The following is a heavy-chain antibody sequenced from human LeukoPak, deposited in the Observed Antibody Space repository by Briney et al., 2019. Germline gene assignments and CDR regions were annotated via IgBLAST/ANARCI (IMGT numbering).Heavy chain of an antibody. CDR2: IYHSGST. CDR3: ARDLHGGNSFTSDWYFDL. J-gene: IGHJ2*01. CDR1: GGSISISNSNW. Sequence: SETLSLTCAVSGGSISISNSNWWSRVRQPAGEGLEWIGEIYHSGSTNYNPSLKSRVTISVDKSKNQFSLKLSSVTAADTAVYYCARDLHGGNSFTSDWYFDLWGRGTLVTVSS. D-gene: IGHD4-23*01. V-gene: IGHV4-4*02.